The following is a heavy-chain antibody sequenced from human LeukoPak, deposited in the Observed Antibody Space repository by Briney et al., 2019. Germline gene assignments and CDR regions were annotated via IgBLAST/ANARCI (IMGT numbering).Heavy chain of an antibody. J-gene: IGHJ4*02. D-gene: IGHD3-9*01. CDR3: ARAQPVLRYFDWLPDY. Sequence: GSLRLSCAASGFTFSSYAMHWVRQAPGKGLEYVSAISSNGGSTYYANSVKGRFTISRDNSKNTLYLQMGSLRAEDMAVYYCARAQPVLRYFDWLPDYWGQGTLVTASS. V-gene: IGHV3-64*01. CDR2: ISSNGGST. CDR1: GFTFSSYA.